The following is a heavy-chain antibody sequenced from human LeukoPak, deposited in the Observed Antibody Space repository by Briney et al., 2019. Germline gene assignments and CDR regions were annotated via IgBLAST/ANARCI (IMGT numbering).Heavy chain of an antibody. CDR1: VYTFPGYY. J-gene: IGHJ4*02. CDR2: INPNSGDT. V-gene: IGHV1-2*02. CDR3: ARAGGYCLGGSCWSLQNFDY. D-gene: IGHD2-15*01. Sequence: ASVKVSCKTSVYTFPGYYMHWVRKAPGQGLEWIGWINPNSGDTNFAQKFQGRVTMTRATSIDTAYMELSRLRSDDTAVYYCARAGGYCLGGSCWSLQNFDYWGQGTLVTVSS.